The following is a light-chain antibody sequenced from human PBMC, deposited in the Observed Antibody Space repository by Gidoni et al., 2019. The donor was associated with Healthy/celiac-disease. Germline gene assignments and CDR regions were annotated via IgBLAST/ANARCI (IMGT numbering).Light chain of an antibody. V-gene: IGKV3-11*01. CDR2: DAS. CDR1: QSVSSY. Sequence: ELVSTQPPATLSLSPGERATLSCRASQSVSSYLAWYQQKPGQAPRLLIYDASNRATGIPARFSGSGSGTDFTLTISSLEPEDFAVYYCQQRSNWPGTFGQGTKVEIK. J-gene: IGKJ1*01. CDR3: QQRSNWPGT.